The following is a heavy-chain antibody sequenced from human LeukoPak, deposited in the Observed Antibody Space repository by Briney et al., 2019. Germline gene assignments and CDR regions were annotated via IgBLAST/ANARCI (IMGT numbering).Heavy chain of an antibody. CDR2: IRYDGSNK. J-gene: IGHJ4*02. Sequence: PGGSLGLSCAASGFTFSSYGMHWVRQAPGKGLEWVAFIRYDGSNKYYADSVKGRFTISRDNSKNTLYLQMNSLRAEDTAVYYCAKDPIWWNYFDYWGQGTLVTVSS. D-gene: IGHD3-16*01. CDR3: AKDPIWWNYFDY. CDR1: GFTFSSYG. V-gene: IGHV3-30*02.